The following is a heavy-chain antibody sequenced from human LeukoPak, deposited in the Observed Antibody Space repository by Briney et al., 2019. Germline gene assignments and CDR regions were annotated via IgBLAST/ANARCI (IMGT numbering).Heavy chain of an antibody. Sequence: GASVKVSCKASGYNFMAYYIHWVRQASGQGLEWMGRISPNSGDTSYAQNFQGRVTMTRDTSISTAYMELSRLRSDDTAVYYCARDYCSSTSCLFDYWGQGTLVTVSS. D-gene: IGHD2-2*01. J-gene: IGHJ4*02. CDR1: GYNFMAYY. CDR3: ARDYCSSTSCLFDY. V-gene: IGHV1-2*06. CDR2: ISPNSGDT.